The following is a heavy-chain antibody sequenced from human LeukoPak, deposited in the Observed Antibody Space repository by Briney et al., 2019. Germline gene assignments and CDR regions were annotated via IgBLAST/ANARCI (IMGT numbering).Heavy chain of an antibody. D-gene: IGHD6-19*01. Sequence: PGGSLRLSCAASGFTFSSYSMNWVRQAPGKGLEWVSSISSSSSNRYYVDSVKGRFTISRDNAKNSLYLQMNSLRTEDTAVYYCARAGYSSGWSYYDAFDMWGQGTMVTVSS. V-gene: IGHV3-21*01. CDR1: GFTFSSYS. CDR2: ISSSSSNR. J-gene: IGHJ3*02. CDR3: ARAGYSSGWSYYDAFDM.